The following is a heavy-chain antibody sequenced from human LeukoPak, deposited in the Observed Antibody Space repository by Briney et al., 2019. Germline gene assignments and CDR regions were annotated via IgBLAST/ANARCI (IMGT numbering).Heavy chain of an antibody. CDR1: GFTFSDYY. J-gene: IGHJ4*02. Sequence: GGSLRLSCAASGFTFSDYYMSWIRQAPGKGLEWVSYISSSGSTTHYADSVKGRFTISRDNSKNTLYLQMNSLRAEDTAVYYCAKPQSKIQLWGDFDYWGQGTLVTVSS. CDR2: ISSSGSTT. D-gene: IGHD5-18*01. CDR3: AKPQSKIQLWGDFDY. V-gene: IGHV3-11*01.